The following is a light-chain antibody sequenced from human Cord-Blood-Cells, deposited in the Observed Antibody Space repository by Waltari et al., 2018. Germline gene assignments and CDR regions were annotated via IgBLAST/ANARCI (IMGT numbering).Light chain of an antibody. CDR3: QQYYSTLT. Sequence: DIVMTQSPDSLAVSLGERATINCKSSQSVLYSSNNKNYLAWYQQKPGQPPKLLIYWASTRESGVPDRFSGSGSETDFTHTINSLQAGDVAVYYCQQYYSTLTFGGGTKVEIK. J-gene: IGKJ4*01. V-gene: IGKV4-1*01. CDR2: WAS. CDR1: QSVLYSSNNKNY.